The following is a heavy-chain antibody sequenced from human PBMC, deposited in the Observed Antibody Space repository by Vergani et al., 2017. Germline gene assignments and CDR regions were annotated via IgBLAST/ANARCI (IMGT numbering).Heavy chain of an antibody. V-gene: IGHV4-59*01. D-gene: IGHD5-18*01. Sequence: QVQLPESGPGLVKPSETLSLTCTVSGGSISSYYWSWIRQPPGKGLEWIGYIYYSGSTNYNPSLKSRVTISVDTSKNQFSLKLSSVTAADTAVYYCARRPSMMRLPYFDYWGQGTLVTVSS. CDR2: IYYSGST. J-gene: IGHJ4*02. CDR1: GGSISSYY. CDR3: ARRPSMMRLPYFDY.